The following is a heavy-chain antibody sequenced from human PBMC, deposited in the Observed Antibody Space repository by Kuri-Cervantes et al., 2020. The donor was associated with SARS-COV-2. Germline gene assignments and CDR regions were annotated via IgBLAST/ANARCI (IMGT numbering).Heavy chain of an antibody. CDR3: ARAPQYSSRFDY. CDR2: IYYSGST. V-gene: IGHV4-39*01. J-gene: IGHJ4*02. D-gene: IGHD6-13*01. Sequence: SCTVSGGPISSSSYYWGWIRQPPGKGLEWIGSIYYSGSTYYNPSLKSRVTISVDTSKNQFSLKLSSVTAADTAVYYCARAPQYSSRFDYWGQGTLVTVSS. CDR1: GGPISSSSYY.